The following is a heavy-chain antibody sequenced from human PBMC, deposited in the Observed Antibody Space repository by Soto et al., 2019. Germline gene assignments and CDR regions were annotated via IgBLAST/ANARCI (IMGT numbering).Heavy chain of an antibody. CDR3: ARDTGDTAMVMGFYYYYGMDV. J-gene: IGHJ6*02. V-gene: IGHV1-18*04. CDR1: GYTFTSYG. D-gene: IGHD5-18*01. Sequence: GASVKVSCKASGYTFTSYGISWVRQAPGQGLERMGWISAYNGNTNYAQKLQGRVTMTTDTSTSTAYMELRSLRSDDTAVYYCARDTGDTAMVMGFYYYYGMDVWGQGTTVTVSS. CDR2: ISAYNGNT.